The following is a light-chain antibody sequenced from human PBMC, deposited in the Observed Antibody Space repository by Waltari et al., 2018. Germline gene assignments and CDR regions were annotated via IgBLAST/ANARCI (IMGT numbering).Light chain of an antibody. CDR1: SPNIGAGYD. Sequence: QSVLTQPPSVSGDPGQRVTIPCTGSSPNIGAGYDVHWYQQLPGTAPKLLIYGNSNRPSGVPDRFSGSKSGTSASLAITGLQAEDEADYYCQSYDSSLSGSRVVFGGGTKLTVL. CDR2: GNS. CDR3: QSYDSSLSGSRVV. V-gene: IGLV1-40*01. J-gene: IGLJ2*01.